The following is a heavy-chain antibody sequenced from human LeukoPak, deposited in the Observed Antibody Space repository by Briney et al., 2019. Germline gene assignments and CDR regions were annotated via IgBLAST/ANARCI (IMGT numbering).Heavy chain of an antibody. J-gene: IGHJ3*02. CDR1: GGSISSGSYY. CDR3: ARRRRLKNPGGDAFDI. D-gene: IGHD2/OR15-2a*01. V-gene: IGHV4-61*02. CDR2: IYTSGST. Sequence: PSETLSLTCTVSGGSISSGSYYWSWIRQPAGKGLEWIGRIYTSGSTNYNPSLKSRVTISVDTSKTQFSLKLDSVTAEDTAVYYCARRRRLKNPGGDAFDIWGQGTVVIVSS.